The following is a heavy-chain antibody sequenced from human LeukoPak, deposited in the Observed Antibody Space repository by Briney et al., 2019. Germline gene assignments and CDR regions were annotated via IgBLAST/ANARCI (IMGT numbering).Heavy chain of an antibody. CDR3: ATSSITIFGVVIFDY. D-gene: IGHD3-3*01. CDR2: IYYSGST. V-gene: IGHV4-30-4*08. J-gene: IGHJ4*02. Sequence: PSQTLSLTCTVSGGSISSGDYYWSWIRQPPGKGLEWIGYIYYSGSTYYNPSLKSRVTISVDTSKNQFSLKLSSVTAADTAVYYCATSSITIFGVVIFDYWGQGTLVTVSS. CDR1: GGSISSGDYY.